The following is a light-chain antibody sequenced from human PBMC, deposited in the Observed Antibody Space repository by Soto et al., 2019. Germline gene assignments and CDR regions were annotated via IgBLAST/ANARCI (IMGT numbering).Light chain of an antibody. V-gene: IGKV1-39*01. CDR1: QSIRYY. CDR2: AAS. Sequence: DIQMTQSPSSLYASVGDRVTITCRASQSIRYYLNWYQQKPGKAPKLLIYAASSLQSGVPSRFSGSGSGTDFTLTISSLQPEDFATYYCQQSYSTPQNTFGQGTKLEIK. J-gene: IGKJ2*01. CDR3: QQSYSTPQNT.